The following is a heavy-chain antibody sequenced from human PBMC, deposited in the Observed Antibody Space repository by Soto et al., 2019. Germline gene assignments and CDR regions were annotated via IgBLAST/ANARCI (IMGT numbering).Heavy chain of an antibody. CDR3: ASNSYGYTFYDY. V-gene: IGHV4-39*07. CDR2: IYYSGST. J-gene: IGHJ4*02. CDR1: GASVRSGGYY. Sequence: PSETLSLTCTVSGASVRSGGYYWGWIRQPPGKGLEWIGSIYYSGSTYYNPSLKSRVTISVDTSKNQFSLKLSSVTAADTAVYYCASNSYGYTFYDYGGQGTLVTVSS. D-gene: IGHD5-18*01.